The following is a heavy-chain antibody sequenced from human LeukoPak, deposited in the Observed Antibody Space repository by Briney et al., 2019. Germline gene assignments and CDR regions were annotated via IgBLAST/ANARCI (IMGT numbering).Heavy chain of an antibody. D-gene: IGHD6-19*01. CDR1: GFTFSSYA. Sequence: GGSLRLSCAASGFTFSSYAMSWVRQAPGKGVEWVSAISGSGWSTYYADSVKGRCTISRDNSKNTLYLQMNILRAEDTGVDYCAKSLLGAVAGFDYWGQGTLVTVSS. J-gene: IGHJ4*02. V-gene: IGHV3-23*01. CDR2: ISGSGWST. CDR3: AKSLLGAVAGFDY.